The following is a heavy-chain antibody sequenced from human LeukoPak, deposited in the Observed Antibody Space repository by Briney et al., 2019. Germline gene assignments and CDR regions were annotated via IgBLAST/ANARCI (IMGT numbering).Heavy chain of an antibody. CDR1: GLTFSSAW. D-gene: IGHD1-26*01. V-gene: IGHV3-15*07. J-gene: IGHJ4*02. CDR3: TASPPGGSFLYYFDY. CDR2: IKSKTDGGTT. Sequence: GGSLRLSCVASGLTFSSAWMNWVRQAPGKGLERVGHIKSKTDGGTTDYAAPVKGRFTISRDDSKNTLYLRMNSLKTEDTAVYYCTASPPGGSFLYYFDYWGQGTLVTVSS.